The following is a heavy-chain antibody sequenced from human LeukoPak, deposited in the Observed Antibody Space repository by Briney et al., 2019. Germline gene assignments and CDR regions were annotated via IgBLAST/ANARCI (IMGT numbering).Heavy chain of an antibody. CDR2: ISGSGGST. V-gene: IGHV3-23*01. Sequence: GGSLRLSCAASGFTFSSYAMSWVRQAPGQGLEWVSAISGSGGSTYYADYVKGRFTISRDNSKNTLYLQMNSLRAEDTAVYYCAKAGSQYFLDYWGERTLVTVSS. D-gene: IGHD3-10*01. CDR3: AKAGSQYFLDY. CDR1: GFTFSSYA. J-gene: IGHJ4*02.